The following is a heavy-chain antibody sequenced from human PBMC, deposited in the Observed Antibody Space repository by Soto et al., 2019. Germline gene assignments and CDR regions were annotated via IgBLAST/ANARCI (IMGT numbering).Heavy chain of an antibody. CDR1: GGTFSTYA. V-gene: IGHV1-69*14. CDR3: ASGIQLWLRRINNGYSG. CDR2: IIPMFGTA. J-gene: IGHJ4*02. D-gene: IGHD5-18*01. Sequence: QVQLVQSGAEVKKPESSVKVSCKAPGGTFSTYAISWVRQAPGQGLEWMGGIIPMFGTANYAQRFQDRVTINADKSTNTGYMELSSLRSEDTAVYFCASGIQLWLRRINNGYSGWGQGTLVTVSS.